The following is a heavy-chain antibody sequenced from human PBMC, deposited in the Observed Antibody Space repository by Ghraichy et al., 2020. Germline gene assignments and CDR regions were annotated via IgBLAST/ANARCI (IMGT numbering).Heavy chain of an antibody. D-gene: IGHD2-15*01. CDR2: IYYSGST. V-gene: IGHV4-59*01. Sequence: SETLSLTCTVSGGSISSYYWSWIRQPPGKGLEWIGYIYYSGSTKYNPSLKSRVTISVDTSKNQFSLKLSSVTAADTAVYYCARGIIEGYWYFDLWGRGTLVTVSS. CDR3: ARGIIEGYWYFDL. J-gene: IGHJ2*01. CDR1: GGSISSYY.